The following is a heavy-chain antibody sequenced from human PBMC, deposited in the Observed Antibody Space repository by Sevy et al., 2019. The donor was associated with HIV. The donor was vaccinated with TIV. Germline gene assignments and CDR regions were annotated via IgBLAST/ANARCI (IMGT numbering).Heavy chain of an antibody. CDR2: IDPSGST. V-gene: IGHV1-46*01. CDR1: GYTFTTYY. D-gene: IGHD1-26*01. J-gene: IGHJ6*02. Sequence: ASVKVSCKASGYTFTTYYIHWVRQAPGQGLEWMGLIDPSGSTRYAQKFQGRVSMTGDTSTTTLYMELSSLTSEETTVYYCARDRDLSGSYLEYYYYAMDVWGQGTTVTVSS. CDR3: ARDRDLSGSYLEYYYYAMDV.